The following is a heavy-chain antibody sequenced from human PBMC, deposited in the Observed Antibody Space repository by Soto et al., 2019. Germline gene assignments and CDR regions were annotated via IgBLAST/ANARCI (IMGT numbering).Heavy chain of an antibody. D-gene: IGHD3-22*01. V-gene: IGHV3-30-3*01. Sequence: PGGSLRLSCAASGFSFTYYALHWVRQAPGKGLDWVAVISYDGSNKYYADSVKGRFTISRDDSRSTLYLQMKSLRTEDSAVYYCARVDRTITTFSYYGMDVWGQGTTVTVS. CDR1: GFSFTYYA. CDR2: ISYDGSNK. J-gene: IGHJ6*02. CDR3: ARVDRTITTFSYYGMDV.